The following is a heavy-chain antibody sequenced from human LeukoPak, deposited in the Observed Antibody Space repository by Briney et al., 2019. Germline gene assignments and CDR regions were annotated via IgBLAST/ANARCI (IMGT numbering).Heavy chain of an antibody. D-gene: IGHD3-22*01. CDR3: ARYSGYYLSYFDY. CDR1: GGSISSGGYS. CDR2: IYHSGST. V-gene: IGHV4-30-2*01. Sequence: PSETLSLTCAVSGGSISSGGYSWSWIRQPPGKGLEWIGYIYHSGSTYYNPSLRSRVTISVDRSKNQFSLKLSSVTAADTAVYYCARYSGYYLSYFDYWGQGTLVTVSS. J-gene: IGHJ4*02.